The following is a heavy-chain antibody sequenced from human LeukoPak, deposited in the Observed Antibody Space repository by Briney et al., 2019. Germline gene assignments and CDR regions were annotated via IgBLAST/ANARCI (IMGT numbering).Heavy chain of an antibody. Sequence: TGRSLRLSCAASGFTFSSYGMHWVRQAPGKGLEWVAVIWYDGSNKCYADSVKGRFTISRDNSKNTLYLQMNSLRAEDTAVYYCARDRGTMVRGEGGEWDPWGQGTLVTVSS. CDR2: IWYDGSNK. D-gene: IGHD3-10*01. V-gene: IGHV3-33*01. CDR3: ARDRGTMVRGEGGEWDP. J-gene: IGHJ5*02. CDR1: GFTFSSYG.